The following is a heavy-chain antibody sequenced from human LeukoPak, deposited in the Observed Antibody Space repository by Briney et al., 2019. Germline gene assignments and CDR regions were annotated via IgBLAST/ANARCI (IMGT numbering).Heavy chain of an antibody. CDR3: ARVGAQGGSSWLY. CDR2: ISAYNGNT. J-gene: IGHJ4*02. CDR1: GYTFTSYA. Sequence: ASVKVSCKASGYTFTSYAMHWVRQAPGQRLEWMGWISAYNGNTNYAQKLQGRVTMTTDTSTSTAYMELRSLRSDDTAVYYCARVGAQGGSSWLYWGQGTLVTVSS. D-gene: IGHD6-13*01. V-gene: IGHV1-18*01.